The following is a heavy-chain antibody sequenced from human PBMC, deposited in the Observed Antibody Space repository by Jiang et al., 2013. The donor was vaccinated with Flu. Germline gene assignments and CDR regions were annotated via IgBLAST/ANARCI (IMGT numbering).Heavy chain of an antibody. CDR2: INPNSGGT. CDR1: GYTFTGSY. Sequence: ESGAEVKKPGASVKVSCKASGYTFTGSYMHWVRQAPGQGLEWMGWINPNSGGTNYAQKFQGWVTMTRDTSISTACMELSRLRSDDTAVYYCARAAAGSYYYYYGMGVWGQGTTVTVSS. J-gene: IGHJ6*02. V-gene: IGHV1-2*04. CDR3: ARAAAGSYYYYYGMGV. D-gene: IGHD6-13*01.